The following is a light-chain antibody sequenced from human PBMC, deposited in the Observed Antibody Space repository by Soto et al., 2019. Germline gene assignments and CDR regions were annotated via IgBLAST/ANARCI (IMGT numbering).Light chain of an antibody. Sequence: EIVLTQSPATLSLSPGERATLSCRASQSVSRYLAWYQQKPGQAPRLLIYDASNRATGIPARFSGSGSGTYFTPTISSLEPEDFAVYYCQQRSNWTFGGGTKVEIK. CDR2: DAS. J-gene: IGKJ4*01. CDR1: QSVSRY. V-gene: IGKV3-11*01. CDR3: QQRSNWT.